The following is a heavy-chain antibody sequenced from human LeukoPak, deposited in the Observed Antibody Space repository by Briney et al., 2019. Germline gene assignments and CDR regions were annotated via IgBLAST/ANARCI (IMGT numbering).Heavy chain of an antibody. CDR3: ARFSSGCSTASCYLTY. CDR1: GGSLNSHY. J-gene: IGHJ4*02. V-gene: IGHV4-59*11. Sequence: SETLSLTCTVSGGSLNSHYWIWIRQPPGQGLELIGHIFYTGTTFYNPSLNSRVTISLDTSRNQFSLRLTSVTAADSAVYYCARFSSGCSTASCYLTYWGQGTLVTVSS. CDR2: IFYTGTT. D-gene: IGHD2-2*01.